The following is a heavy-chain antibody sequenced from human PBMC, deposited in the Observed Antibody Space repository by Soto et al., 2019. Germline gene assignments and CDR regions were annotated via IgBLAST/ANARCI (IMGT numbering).Heavy chain of an antibody. CDR2: IWYDGSNK. D-gene: IGHD6-19*01. V-gene: IGHV3-33*01. CDR3: ARDREVAGTAGYYYGMDV. Sequence: QVPLVESGGGVVQPGRSLRLSCAASGFTFSSYGMHWVRQAPGKGLEWVAVIWYDGSNKYYADSVKGRFTISRDNSKSKLYLQMNRMRAEDTAVYYCARDREVAGTAGYYYGMDVWGQGTTVTVSS. J-gene: IGHJ6*02. CDR1: GFTFSSYG.